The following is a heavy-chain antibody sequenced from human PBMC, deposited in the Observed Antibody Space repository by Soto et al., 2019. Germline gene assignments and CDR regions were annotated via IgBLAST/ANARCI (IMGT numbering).Heavy chain of an antibody. Sequence: SETLSLTCTVSGGSISSYYWSWIRQPPGKGLEWIGYIHYSGSTNYNPSLKSRVTISVDTSKNQFSLKLSSVTAADTAVYYCARVGATRPFYYYYYYMDVWGKGTTVTVSS. V-gene: IGHV4-59*01. CDR1: GGSISSYY. CDR3: ARVGATRPFYYYYYYMDV. CDR2: IHYSGST. J-gene: IGHJ6*03.